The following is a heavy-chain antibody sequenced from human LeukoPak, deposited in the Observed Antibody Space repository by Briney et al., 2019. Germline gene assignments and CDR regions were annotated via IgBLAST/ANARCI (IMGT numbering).Heavy chain of an antibody. V-gene: IGHV3-23*01. D-gene: IGHD2/OR15-2a*01. J-gene: IGHJ4*02. CDR2: VSGSGSST. CDR3: AKVPLYGATSSFYFDY. Sequence: PGGSLRLSCAASGFTFRSYAMNWVRQAPGKGLEWVSGVSGSGSSTYYADSVKGRFTISRDNSKNTLYLQMNSLRAEDTAVYYCAKVPLYGATSSFYFDYWGQGTLVTVSS. CDR1: GFTFRSYA.